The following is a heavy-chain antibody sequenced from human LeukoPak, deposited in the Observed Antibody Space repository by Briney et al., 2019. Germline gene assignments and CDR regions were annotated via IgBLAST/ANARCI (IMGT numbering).Heavy chain of an antibody. CDR3: AKSTAPAGYYVDY. J-gene: IGHJ4*02. V-gene: IGHV3-30*18. CDR2: ISYDGNDK. D-gene: IGHD2-2*01. Sequence: GGSLRLSCAASGFTFSTYGMHWVRQAPGKGLEWVAIISYDGNDKDYADSVRGRFTISRDNSKNTLYLQMNSLRGEDTAVYYCAKSTAPAGYYVDYGGQGILVTVSS. CDR1: GFTFSTYG.